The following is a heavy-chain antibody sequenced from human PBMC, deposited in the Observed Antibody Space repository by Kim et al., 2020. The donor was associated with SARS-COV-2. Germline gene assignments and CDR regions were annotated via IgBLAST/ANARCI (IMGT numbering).Heavy chain of an antibody. V-gene: IGHV1-69*04. D-gene: IGHD3-10*01. CDR2: IIPILGIA. CDR1: GGTFSSYA. Sequence: SVKVSCQASGGTFSSYAISWVRQAPGQGLEWMGRIIPILGIANYAQKFQGRVTITADKSTSTAYMELSSLRSEDTAVYYCARYYYGSGPNWFDPWGQGTLVTVSS. CDR3: ARYYYGSGPNWFDP. J-gene: IGHJ5*02.